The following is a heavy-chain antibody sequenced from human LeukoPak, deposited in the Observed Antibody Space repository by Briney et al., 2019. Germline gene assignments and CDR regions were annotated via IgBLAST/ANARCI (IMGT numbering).Heavy chain of an antibody. CDR2: IKQDGSEK. V-gene: IGHV3-7*01. D-gene: IGHD6-19*01. CDR3: ARERIAVGRGFFDY. CDR1: GFTFSSYW. J-gene: IGHJ2*01. Sequence: PGGSLRLSCAASGFTFSSYWMSWVRQAPGKGLEWVANIKQDGSEKYYVDSVKGRFTISRDNAKNSLYLQMNSLRAEDTAVYYCARERIAVGRGFFDYWGRGTLVTVSS.